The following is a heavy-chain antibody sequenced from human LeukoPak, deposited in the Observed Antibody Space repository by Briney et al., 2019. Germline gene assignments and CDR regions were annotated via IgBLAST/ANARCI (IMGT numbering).Heavy chain of an antibody. D-gene: IGHD6-13*01. J-gene: IGHJ4*02. CDR3: AKDSSSWRSGYFDY. CDR2: ISYDGSNK. Sequence: GGSLRLSCAASGFTFSSYAMHWVRQAPGKGLEWVAVISYDGSNKYYADSVKGRFTISRDNTKNTLYLQMNSLRAEDTAVYYCAKDSSSWRSGYFDYWGQGTLVTVSS. CDR1: GFTFSSYA. V-gene: IGHV3-30*04.